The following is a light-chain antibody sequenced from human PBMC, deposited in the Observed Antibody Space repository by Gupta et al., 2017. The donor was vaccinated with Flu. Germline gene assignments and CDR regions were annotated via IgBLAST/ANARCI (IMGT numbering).Light chain of an antibody. J-gene: IGKJ4*01. CDR3: QQFYSSPAIS. CDR1: QSVLYSSDNKNY. Sequence: DIVMTQSPDSLAVSLGERATINCTSSQSVLYSSDNKNYLAWYQQKPGQPPKMLIYWASTRESGVPDRFSGSGSGTDFTLTISSLQAEDVAVYYCQQFYSSPAISFGGGTKVEIK. V-gene: IGKV4-1*01. CDR2: WAS.